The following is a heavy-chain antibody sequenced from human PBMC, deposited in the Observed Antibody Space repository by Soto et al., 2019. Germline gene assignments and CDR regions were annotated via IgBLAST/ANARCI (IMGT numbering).Heavy chain of an antibody. CDR3: AKDPNDYDSSAYYVDY. V-gene: IGHV3-23*01. CDR1: GFTFSSYA. CDR2: ISDSGDKT. J-gene: IGHJ4*02. Sequence: EVQLLESGGGLEQRGGSLRLSCAASGFTFSSYAMSWVRQAPGKGLEWVSAISDSGDKTYYADSVKGRFTVSRDNSKNTLYLQMNSLRAEDTPVYFCAKDPNDYDSSAYYVDYWGRVTLVTVSS. D-gene: IGHD3-22*01.